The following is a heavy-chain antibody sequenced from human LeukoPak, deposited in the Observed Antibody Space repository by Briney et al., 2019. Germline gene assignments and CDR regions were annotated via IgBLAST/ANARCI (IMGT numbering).Heavy chain of an antibody. D-gene: IGHD3-22*01. CDR1: GGAMSTYV. Sequence: SETLSLTCTVSGGAMSTYVWSWIRQPAGEALEWIGRIFTSGRTNYNPSLNSRVTMSVDTSKNQFSLGLSSVTAADTAVYYCARSYDSGGYSVGFDFWGQGTLVTVSS. J-gene: IGHJ4*02. CDR2: IFTSGRT. V-gene: IGHV4-4*07. CDR3: ARSYDSGGYSVGFDF.